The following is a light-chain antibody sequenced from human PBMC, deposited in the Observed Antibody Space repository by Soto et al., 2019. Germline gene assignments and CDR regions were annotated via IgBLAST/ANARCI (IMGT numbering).Light chain of an antibody. CDR2: EVF. Sequence: QSALTQPASISASPGQSISISCTGTSNDVGAFDYVSWYQQHPGKAPILIIFEVFNRPSGVSTRFSGSKSGSTASLTISGLQAEDEADYFCSSYTTNNAHVFGGGTKLTVL. J-gene: IGLJ2*01. V-gene: IGLV2-14*01. CDR3: SSYTTNNAHV. CDR1: SNDVGAFDY.